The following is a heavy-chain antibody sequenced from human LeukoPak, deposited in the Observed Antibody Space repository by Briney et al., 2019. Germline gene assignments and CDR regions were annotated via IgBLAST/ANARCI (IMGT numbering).Heavy chain of an antibody. CDR2: INHSGST. D-gene: IGHD3-10*01. CDR3: ARGRVGYYYGSGTLNWFDP. Sequence: SETLSLTCAVYGGSFSGYYWSWIRQPPGKGLEWIGEINHSGSTNYNPSLKSRVTISVDTSKNQFSLKLNSVTAADTAVYYCARGRVGYYYGSGTLNWFDPWGQGTLVTVSS. J-gene: IGHJ5*02. CDR1: GGSFSGYY. V-gene: IGHV4-34*01.